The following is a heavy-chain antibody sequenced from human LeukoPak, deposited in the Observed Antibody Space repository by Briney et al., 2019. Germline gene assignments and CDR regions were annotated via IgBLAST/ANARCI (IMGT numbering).Heavy chain of an antibody. D-gene: IGHD1-26*01. CDR2: INDGGNIT. CDR3: ARDRYRGTHFDC. V-gene: IGHV3-23*01. Sequence: GGSLRLSCAASGFTFSTYSLSWVRQASGKGLEWVSTINDGGNITDYADSVKGRFTISRDNSKNTLYLQMNSLRAEDTAVYYCARDRYRGTHFDCWGQGTLVTVSS. J-gene: IGHJ4*02. CDR1: GFTFSTYS.